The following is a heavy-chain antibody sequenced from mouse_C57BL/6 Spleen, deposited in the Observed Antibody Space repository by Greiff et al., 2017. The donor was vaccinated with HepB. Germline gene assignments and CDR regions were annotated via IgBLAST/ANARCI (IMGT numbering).Heavy chain of an antibody. J-gene: IGHJ2*01. CDR1: GYTFTSYW. CDR3: ERELGREGYFDY. Sequence: VQLQQPGTELVKPGASVKLSCKASGYTFTSYWMHWVKQRPGQGLEWIGNINPSNGGTNYNEKFKSKATLTVDKSSSKAYMQLSSLTSEDSAVYFCERELGREGYFDYWGQGTTLTVSS. V-gene: IGHV1-53*01. D-gene: IGHD4-1*01. CDR2: INPSNGGT.